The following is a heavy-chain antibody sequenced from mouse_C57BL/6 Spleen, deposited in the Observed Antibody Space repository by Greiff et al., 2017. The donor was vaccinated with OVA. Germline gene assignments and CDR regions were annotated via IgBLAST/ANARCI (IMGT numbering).Heavy chain of an antibody. CDR2: IRNKANGYTT. J-gene: IGHJ4*01. D-gene: IGHD2-5*01. CDR1: GFTFTDYY. V-gene: IGHV7-3*01. CDR3: ARPAYYSNFMDY. Sequence: EVQLVESGGGLVQPGGSLSLSCAASGFTFTDYYMSWVRQPPGKALEWLGFIRNKANGYTTEYSASVKGRFTISRDNSQSILYLQMNALRAEDSATYYCARPAYYSNFMDYWGQGTSVTVSS.